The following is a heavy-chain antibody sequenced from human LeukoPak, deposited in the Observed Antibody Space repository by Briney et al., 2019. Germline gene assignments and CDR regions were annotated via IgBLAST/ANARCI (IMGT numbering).Heavy chain of an antibody. CDR1: GGSISSGGYY. CDR2: IYYSGST. V-gene: IGHV4-31*03. CDR3: ARADPYYYYYGMDV. Sequence: PSQTLSLTCTVSGGSISSGGYYWSWLRQHPGTGLEWIGYIYYSGSTYYNPSLKSRVTISVDTSKNQFSLKLSSVTAADTAVYYCARADPYYYYYGMDVWGQGTTVTVSS. J-gene: IGHJ6*02.